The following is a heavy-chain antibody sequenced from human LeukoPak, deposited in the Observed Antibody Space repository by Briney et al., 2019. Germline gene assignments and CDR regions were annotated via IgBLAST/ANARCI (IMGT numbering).Heavy chain of an antibody. CDR2: IIPNSGGT. D-gene: IGHD1-26*01. Sequence: WASVKVSCKASGYTFTSYYMHWVRQAPGQGLEWMGWIIPNSGGTNYAQKFQGRVTMTRDTSISTAYMELSSLRSDDTAVYYCARDLGGSLLVFDYWGQGTLVTVSS. J-gene: IGHJ4*02. V-gene: IGHV1-2*02. CDR1: GYTFTSYY. CDR3: ARDLGGSLLVFDY.